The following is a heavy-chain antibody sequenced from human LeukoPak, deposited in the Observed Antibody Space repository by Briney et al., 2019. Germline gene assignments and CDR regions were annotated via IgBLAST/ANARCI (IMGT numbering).Heavy chain of an antibody. Sequence: GGSLRLSCAASGFTVSSNYMSWVRQAPGKGLEWVSVIYSGGSTYYADSVKGRFTISRDNSKNTLYLQMNSLRAEDTAVYYCASEYTYYYDSSGHPTWGDYWGQGTLVTVFS. CDR1: GFTVSSNY. V-gene: IGHV3-66*01. CDR2: IYSGGST. J-gene: IGHJ4*02. D-gene: IGHD3-22*01. CDR3: ASEYTYYYDSSGHPTWGDY.